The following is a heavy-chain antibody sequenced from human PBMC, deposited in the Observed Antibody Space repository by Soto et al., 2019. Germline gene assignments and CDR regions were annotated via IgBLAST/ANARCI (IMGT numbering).Heavy chain of an antibody. V-gene: IGHV4-34*01. D-gene: IGHD3-22*01. CDR3: ARDSNYYDSSGYTKSPRTGYYYYGMDV. CDR1: GGSFSGYY. Sequence: SETLSLTCAVYGGSFSGYYWSWIRQPPGKGLEWIGEINHSGSTNYNPSLKSRVTISVDTSKNQFSLKLSSVTAADTAVYYCARDSNYYDSSGYTKSPRTGYYYYGMDVWGQGTTVTGSS. CDR2: INHSGST. J-gene: IGHJ6*02.